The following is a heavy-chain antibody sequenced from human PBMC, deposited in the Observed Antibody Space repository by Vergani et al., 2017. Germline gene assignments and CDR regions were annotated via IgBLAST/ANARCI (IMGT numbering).Heavy chain of an antibody. CDR2: IDPSDSYT. V-gene: IGHV5-10-1*03. J-gene: IGHJ6*02. D-gene: IGHD2-2*02. CDR3: ARHTKYQLLYLDYYGMDV. CDR1: GYSFTSYW. Sequence: EVQLVQSGAEVKKPGESLRISCKGSGYSFTSYWISWVRQMPGKGLEWMGRIDPSDSYTNYSPSFQGHVTISADKSTSTAYLQWSSLKASDTAVYYCARHTKYQLLYLDYYGMDVWGQGTTVTVSS.